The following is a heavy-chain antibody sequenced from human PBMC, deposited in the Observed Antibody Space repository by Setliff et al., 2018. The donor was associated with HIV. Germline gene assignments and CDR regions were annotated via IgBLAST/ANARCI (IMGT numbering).Heavy chain of an antibody. CDR3: ARDPAPSSSASYFQH. V-gene: IGHV1-46*01. D-gene: IGHD6-6*01. CDR1: GYTFTTYA. Sequence: ASVKVSCKASGYTFTTYAMHWVRQAPGQGLEWMGVINTSGGSAGYAEKFRGRVTMTRDTSTSTVYMELSSLRSEDTAVYYCARDPAPSSSASYFQHWGQGTPVTVSS. J-gene: IGHJ1*01. CDR2: INTSGGSA.